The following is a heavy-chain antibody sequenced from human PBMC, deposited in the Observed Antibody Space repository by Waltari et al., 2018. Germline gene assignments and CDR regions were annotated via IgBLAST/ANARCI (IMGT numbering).Heavy chain of an antibody. Sequence: EVQLVQSGGGLVQPGRSLRLSCAASGFTFGDYALHWVRQAPGKGLEWVSGISWNGGRTGYADSVKGRFTISRDNAKNSLYLQMNSLRPEDTASYYCAKDIVGDYDSSGYAFDYWGQGTLVTVSS. CDR3: AKDIVGDYDSSGYAFDY. J-gene: IGHJ4*02. D-gene: IGHD3-22*01. V-gene: IGHV3-9*01. CDR2: ISWNGGRT. CDR1: GFTFGDYA.